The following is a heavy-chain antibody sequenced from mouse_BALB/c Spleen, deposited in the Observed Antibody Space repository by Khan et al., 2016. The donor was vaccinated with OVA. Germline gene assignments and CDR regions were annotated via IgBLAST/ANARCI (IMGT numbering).Heavy chain of an antibody. CDR2: IWAGGST. CDR3: ARLEDI. Sequence: QVQLKDSGPGLVAPSQSLYITCTVSGFSLNSYGVHWVRQPPGKGLEWLGVIWAGGSTNYNSAIMSRLSISKDTSKSPVFLKMNSLQTDDTAMYYCARLEDIWGQGTTLTVSS. J-gene: IGHJ2*01. CDR1: GFSLNSYG. D-gene: IGHD1-3*01. V-gene: IGHV2-9*02.